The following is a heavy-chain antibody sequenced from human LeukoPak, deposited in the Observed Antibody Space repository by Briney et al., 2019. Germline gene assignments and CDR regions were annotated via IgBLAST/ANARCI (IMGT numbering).Heavy chain of an antibody. CDR3: AREFGHNRWYFDY. D-gene: IGHD5-24*01. V-gene: IGHV3-30*03. J-gene: IGHJ4*02. CDR1: GFTFRTYS. CDR2: VSADGRTQ. Sequence: GRSLRLSCAASGFTFRTYSIHWVRQAPGKGLEWVTVVSADGRTQLYSDSVKGRFTVSRDNSLNTLHLQMNSLKTEDTAVYYCAREFGHNRWYFDYWGQGALVTVSS.